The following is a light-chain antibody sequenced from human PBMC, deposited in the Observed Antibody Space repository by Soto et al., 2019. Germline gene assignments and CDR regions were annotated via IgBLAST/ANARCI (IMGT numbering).Light chain of an antibody. CDR2: GAS. Sequence: EIVMTQSPATLSVSAGARATLSCRASQSVSSNLVWYQQKPGQAPRLLIYGASTRATGIPARFSGSGSGTEFTLTISSLQSEDFAVYYCQQYNNWPGTFGQGTKVDI. J-gene: IGKJ1*01. CDR3: QQYNNWPGT. CDR1: QSVSSN. V-gene: IGKV3-15*01.